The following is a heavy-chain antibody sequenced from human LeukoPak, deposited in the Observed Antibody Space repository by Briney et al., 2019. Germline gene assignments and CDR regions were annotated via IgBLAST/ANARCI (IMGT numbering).Heavy chain of an antibody. J-gene: IGHJ6*03. CDR2: IDWDDDK. CDR1: GFSLSTTGMC. Sequence: ESGPTLVNPTQTLTLTCTFSGFSLSTTGMCVSWIRQPPGKALEWLARIDWDDDKYYSTSLKTRLTISKDTSKNQVVLTMTNMDPVDTATYYCARNSRWLQLGYYYYYMDVWGKGTTVTVSS. V-gene: IGHV2-70*11. CDR3: ARNSRWLQLGYYYYYMDV. D-gene: IGHD5-24*01.